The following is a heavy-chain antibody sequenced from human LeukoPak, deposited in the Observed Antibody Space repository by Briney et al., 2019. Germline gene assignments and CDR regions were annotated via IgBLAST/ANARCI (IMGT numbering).Heavy chain of an antibody. D-gene: IGHD3-10*01. CDR1: GFTFSSYG. Sequence: GGSLRLSCAASGFTFSSYGMSWVRQAPGRGVEWVSVISGSGDSIYYADSVKGRFTISRDNSKNTLYLQMNSLRAEDTAIYYCAKDQYYYNSGSYSDYWGKGTLVTVSS. J-gene: IGHJ4*02. V-gene: IGHV3-23*01. CDR2: ISGSGDSI. CDR3: AKDQYYYNSGSYSDY.